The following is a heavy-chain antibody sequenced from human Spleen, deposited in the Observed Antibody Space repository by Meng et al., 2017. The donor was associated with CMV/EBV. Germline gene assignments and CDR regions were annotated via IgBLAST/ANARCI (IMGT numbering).Heavy chain of an antibody. CDR2: IYYSGRT. J-gene: IGHJ3*02. CDR3: ARDRREYYYDSSGYSVSFFFDI. V-gene: IGHV4-39*07. CDR1: GGSISSSSYY. Sequence: SETLSLTCTVSGGSISSSSYYWGWIRQPPGKGLEWIGSIYYSGRTYYNPYLTSRVTISVDTSKNQFSLKLSSVTAADTAVYYCARDRREYYYDSSGYSVSFFFDIWGQGTMVTVSS. D-gene: IGHD3-22*01.